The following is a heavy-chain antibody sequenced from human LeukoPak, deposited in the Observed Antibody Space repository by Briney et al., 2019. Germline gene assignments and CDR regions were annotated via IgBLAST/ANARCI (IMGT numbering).Heavy chain of an antibody. CDR1: GYTFTSYG. Sequence: ASVKVSCKTSGYTFTSYGISWVRQAPGQGLEWMGWISAYNGNTNYAQKLQGRVTMTTDTSTSTAYMELRSLRSDDTAVYYCARVWGYHDSSGYSFDYWGQGTLVTVSS. CDR2: ISAYNGNT. J-gene: IGHJ4*02. D-gene: IGHD3-22*01. CDR3: ARVWGYHDSSGYSFDY. V-gene: IGHV1-18*01.